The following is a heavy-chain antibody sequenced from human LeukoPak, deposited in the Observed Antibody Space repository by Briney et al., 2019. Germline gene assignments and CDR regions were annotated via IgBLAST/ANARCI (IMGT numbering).Heavy chain of an antibody. CDR3: ARHFDYDSGGDAFDI. CDR2: IYYSGST. Sequence: PSETLSLTCTASGGSISSYYWSWIRQPPGKGLEWIGYIYYSGSTKYNPSLKSRVTISVDTSKNQFSLKLSSVTAADTAVYYCARHFDYDSGGDAFDIWGQGTMVTVSS. CDR1: GGSISSYY. V-gene: IGHV4-59*01. D-gene: IGHD3-10*01. J-gene: IGHJ3*02.